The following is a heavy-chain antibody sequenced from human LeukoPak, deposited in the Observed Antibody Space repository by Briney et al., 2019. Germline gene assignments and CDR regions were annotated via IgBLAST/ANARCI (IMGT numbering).Heavy chain of an antibody. Sequence: GGSLRLSCAASGFSFSNYWMHWVRQAPGKGLVWVSRINSDGSSTTYADSVKGRFTISRDNAKNTLYLQMNSLRAEDTAVYYCARVRITMVRGVIVHYYYYMDVWGKGTTVTISS. CDR1: GFSFSNYW. J-gene: IGHJ6*03. V-gene: IGHV3-74*01. CDR2: INSDGSST. D-gene: IGHD3-10*01. CDR3: ARVRITMVRGVIVHYYYYMDV.